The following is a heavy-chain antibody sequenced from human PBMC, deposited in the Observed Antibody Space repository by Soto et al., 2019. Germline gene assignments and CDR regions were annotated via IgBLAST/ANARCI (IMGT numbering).Heavy chain of an antibody. CDR3: AKGGAIVAAGTRVYLYNAMDV. V-gene: IGHV1-2*02. Sequence: QVQLVQSGTEVKRPGDSVKVYCKASGYTFTGYYVHWVRQAPGQGLEWMGWIKPNSGDTYRAQRFQGRVTMNRDTSIGTAYMELRGLTSDDTAEYYCAKGGAIVAAGTRVYLYNAMDVWGQGTTVTVSS. CDR2: IKPNSGDT. J-gene: IGHJ6*02. D-gene: IGHD1-26*01. CDR1: GYTFTGYY.